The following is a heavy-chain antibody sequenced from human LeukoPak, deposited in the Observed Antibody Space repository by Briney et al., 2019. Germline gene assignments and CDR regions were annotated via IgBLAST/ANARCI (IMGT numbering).Heavy chain of an antibody. V-gene: IGHV1-2*06. J-gene: IGHJ4*02. CDR1: GYTFTGYY. CDR3: AKGGWVAASPFDY. Sequence: AASLKVSCKPSGYTFTGYYMHWVRQAPGQGLEWMGRINPNSGGTNYAQKFQGRVTMTRDTSISTAYMELSRLRSGDTAVYYCAKGGWVAASPFDYWGQGTLVTVSS. D-gene: IGHD2-15*01. CDR2: INPNSGGT.